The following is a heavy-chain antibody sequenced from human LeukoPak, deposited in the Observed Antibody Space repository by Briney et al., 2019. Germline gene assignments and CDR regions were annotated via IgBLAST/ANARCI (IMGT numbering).Heavy chain of an antibody. V-gene: IGHV4-39*01. CDR2: INYSGST. Sequence: PSETLSLTCTVSGGSISSSSYYWGWIRQPPGKGLEWIGSINYSGSTYYNPSLKSRVTISVDTSKNQFSLKLSSVTAADTAVYYCARSVGVSWAPSPRPKYYFDYWGQGTLVTVSS. D-gene: IGHD2-2*01. J-gene: IGHJ4*02. CDR1: GGSISSSSYY. CDR3: ARSVGVSWAPSPRPKYYFDY.